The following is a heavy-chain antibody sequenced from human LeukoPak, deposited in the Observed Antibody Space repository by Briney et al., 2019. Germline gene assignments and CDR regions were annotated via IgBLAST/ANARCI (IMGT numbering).Heavy chain of an antibody. V-gene: IGHV1-2*06. CDR1: EYTFTAYH. D-gene: IGHD1-7*01. Sequence: ASVKVSCKASEYTFTAYHIHWVRQAPGQGLEWMGRVNCYSGDTDSAEKFQGRVTMTRDTSISTAYMELSRLRSDDTAVYYCARVLWELRSDVFDIWGPGTMVTVSS. J-gene: IGHJ3*02. CDR2: VNCYSGDT. CDR3: ARVLWELRSDVFDI.